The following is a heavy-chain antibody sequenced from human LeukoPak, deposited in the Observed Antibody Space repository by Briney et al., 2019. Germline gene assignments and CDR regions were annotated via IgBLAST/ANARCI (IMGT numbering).Heavy chain of an antibody. Sequence: GGSLRLSCAASGFTFSSYAMHWVRQAPGKGLEWVAVISYGGSNKYYADSVKGRFTISRDNSKNTLYLQMNSLRAEDTAVYYCARAPRRITNPLGYWGQGTLVTVSS. CDR2: ISYGGSNK. V-gene: IGHV3-30-3*01. CDR1: GFTFSSYA. CDR3: ARAPRRITNPLGY. D-gene: IGHD3-3*01. J-gene: IGHJ4*02.